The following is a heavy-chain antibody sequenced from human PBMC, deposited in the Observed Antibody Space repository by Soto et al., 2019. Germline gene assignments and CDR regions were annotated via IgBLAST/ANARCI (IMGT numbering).Heavy chain of an antibody. CDR2: LSGSGTST. D-gene: IGHD7-27*01. CDR3: ARDPKTSGGQHWAFNYFDS. Sequence: GGSLRLSCGASGFTFSNFAMSWVRQAPGGGLEWVSGLSGSGTSTLYADSVKGRFTISRDNSKSTLYLQVDSLRPEDAAVYYCARDPKTSGGQHWAFNYFDSWGQGTLVTVSS. CDR1: GFTFSNFA. J-gene: IGHJ4*02. V-gene: IGHV3-23*01.